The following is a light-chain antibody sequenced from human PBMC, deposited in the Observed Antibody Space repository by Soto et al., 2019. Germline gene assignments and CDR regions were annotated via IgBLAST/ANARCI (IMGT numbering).Light chain of an antibody. CDR2: LGS. CDR3: MQALRTPPT. J-gene: IGKJ3*01. CDR1: QSLLHSNGYNY. V-gene: IGKV2-28*01. Sequence: DIVMTQSPLSLPVTPGEPASISCRSSQSLLHSNGYNYLDWYLQKPGQSPQLLIYLGSNRASGVPDRLRGCGSGTDFTLKISRVEAEDVGVYYCMQALRTPPTFGPGTKVDIK.